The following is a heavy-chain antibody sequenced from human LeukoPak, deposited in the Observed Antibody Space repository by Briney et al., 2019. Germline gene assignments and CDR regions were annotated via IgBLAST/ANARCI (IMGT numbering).Heavy chain of an antibody. D-gene: IGHD2-2*01. J-gene: IGHJ4*02. Sequence: ASVKVSCKASGYTLSNYHMNWVRQAPGQGLEWMGTINPNNGDTNYSPKFQGRVTMTRDTSTSTVYMELSSLRSEDTAVYYCAKTVGYCSSTSCHHFDYWGQGTLVTVSS. CDR2: INPNNGDT. CDR3: AKTVGYCSSTSCHHFDY. CDR1: GYTLSNYH. V-gene: IGHV1-46*01.